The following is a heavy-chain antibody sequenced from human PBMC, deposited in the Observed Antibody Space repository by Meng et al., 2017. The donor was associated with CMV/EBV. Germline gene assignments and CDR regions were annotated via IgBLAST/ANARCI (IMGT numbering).Heavy chain of an antibody. CDR3: TRDYAKYYDILTGYYRFGFFDY. V-gene: IGHV3-49*04. CDR2: IRSKAYGGTT. J-gene: IGHJ4*02. Sequence: GESLKISCTASGFTFGGYAMSWVRQAPGKGLEWVGFIRSKAYGGTTEYAASVKGRFTISRDDSKSIAYLQMNSLKTEDTAVYYCTRDYAKYYDILTGYYRFGFFDYWGQGTLVTVSS. D-gene: IGHD3-9*01. CDR1: GFTFGGYA.